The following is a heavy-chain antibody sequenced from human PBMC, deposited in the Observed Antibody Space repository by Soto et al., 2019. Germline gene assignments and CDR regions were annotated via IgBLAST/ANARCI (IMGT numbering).Heavy chain of an antibody. Sequence: SETLSLTCTVSGGSISSSNYYWSWIRQPPGKGLEWIGYIYYSGSTTYNPSLKSRVTISVDTSKNHFSLNLNSVTAADTAVYHCARQYFDILTGHSGFDYWGQGIPVTVSS. V-gene: IGHV4-61*03. CDR3: ARQYFDILTGHSGFDY. D-gene: IGHD3-9*01. CDR1: GGSISSSNYY. CDR2: IYYSGST. J-gene: IGHJ4*02.